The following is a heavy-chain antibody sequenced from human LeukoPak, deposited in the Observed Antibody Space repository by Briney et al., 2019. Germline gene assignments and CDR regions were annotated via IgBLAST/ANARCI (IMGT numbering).Heavy chain of an antibody. CDR1: GGSISRYY. CDR3: ARDSSPWGSGTTRSYYMDV. CDR2: IYYSGST. Sequence: SETLSLTCTVSGGSISRYYWSWIRQPPGKGLAWIGYIYYSGSTNYNPSLKSRVTISVDTSKNQFSLKLSSVTAADTAVYYCARDSSPWGSGTTRSYYMDVWGKGTTVTVSS. V-gene: IGHV4-59*01. D-gene: IGHD3-10*01. J-gene: IGHJ6*03.